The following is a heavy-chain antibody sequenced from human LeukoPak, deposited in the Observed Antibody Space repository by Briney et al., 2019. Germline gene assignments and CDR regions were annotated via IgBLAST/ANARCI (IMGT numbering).Heavy chain of an antibody. V-gene: IGHV3-9*01. CDR1: GFIFDDYA. J-gene: IGHJ1*01. CDR2: ISWNSASI. D-gene: IGHD6-13*01. CDR3: AKDKGSSRRIANFHH. Sequence: GGSLRLSCAASGFIFDDYAVHWVRQAPGKGLEWVSGISWNSASIGYADSVKGRFTISRGNAKNSLYLQMNSLRAEDTALYYCAKDKGSSRRIANFHHWGQGTLVTVSS.